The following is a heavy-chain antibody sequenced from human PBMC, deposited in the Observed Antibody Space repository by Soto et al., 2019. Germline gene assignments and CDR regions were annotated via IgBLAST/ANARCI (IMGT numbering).Heavy chain of an antibody. CDR2: ISWNSGSI. Sequence: GGSLRLSCAASGFTFDDYAMHWVRQAPGKGLEWVSGISWNSGSIGYADSVKGRFTISRDNAKNSLYLQMNSLRAEDTALYYCAKDTDIAAPSAGLDYWGQGTLVTVSS. V-gene: IGHV3-9*01. CDR3: AKDTDIAAPSAGLDY. J-gene: IGHJ4*02. D-gene: IGHD6-6*01. CDR1: GFTFDDYA.